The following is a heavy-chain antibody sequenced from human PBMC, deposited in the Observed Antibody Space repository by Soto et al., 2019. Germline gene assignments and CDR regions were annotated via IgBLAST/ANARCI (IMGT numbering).Heavy chain of an antibody. Sequence: PSETLSLTCTVSGGPMYSFSWNWIRQSPGKGLEWIGCIYPSGTIFYNPSLNSRVTISLDMSTNQFSLRLNSVTAADTAVYYCATYGAFAKYYFDYWGRGALVTVSS. CDR1: GGPMYSFS. D-gene: IGHD2-8*01. J-gene: IGHJ4*02. V-gene: IGHV4-30-2*06. CDR2: IYPSGTI. CDR3: ATYGAFAKYYFDY.